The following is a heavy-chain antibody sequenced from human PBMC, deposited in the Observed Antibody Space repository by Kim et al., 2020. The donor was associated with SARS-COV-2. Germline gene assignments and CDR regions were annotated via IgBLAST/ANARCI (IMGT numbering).Heavy chain of an antibody. D-gene: IGHD1-7*01. V-gene: IGHV4-39*02. J-gene: IGHJ4*02. Sequence: YYNPTLKSRVTISVDRSRNHFSLSISSVTAADTAVYYCARVRTTDFFFFDHWGQGTLVTVSS. CDR3: ARVRTTDFFFFDH.